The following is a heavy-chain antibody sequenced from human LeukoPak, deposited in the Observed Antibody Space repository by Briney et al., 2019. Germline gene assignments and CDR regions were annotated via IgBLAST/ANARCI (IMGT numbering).Heavy chain of an antibody. CDR3: ASGQHEFDY. CDR2: IYYSGGT. Sequence: SETLSLTCTVSGGSINYYYWMWIRQPPGKGLEWIGYIYYSGGTHYNPSLKSRVTMLVDTSKNQFSLKLTAVTAADTAVYYCASGQHEFDYWGQGTLVTVSS. J-gene: IGHJ4*02. V-gene: IGHV4-59*01. CDR1: GGSINYYY. D-gene: IGHD6-13*01.